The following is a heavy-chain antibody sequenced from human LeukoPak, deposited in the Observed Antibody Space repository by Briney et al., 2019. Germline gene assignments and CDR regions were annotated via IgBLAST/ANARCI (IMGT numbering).Heavy chain of an antibody. V-gene: IGHV3-53*05. D-gene: IGHD6-19*01. Sequence: GGSLRLSCAASGFTVSSNYMSWVRQAPGKGLEWVSVIYSGGSTYYADSVKGRFTISRDNSKNTLYLQMNNLRAEDTAVYYCARDRGRSSDWTAVDYWGQGTLVTVSS. CDR1: GFTVSSNY. CDR3: ARDRGRSSDWTAVDY. J-gene: IGHJ4*02. CDR2: IYSGGST.